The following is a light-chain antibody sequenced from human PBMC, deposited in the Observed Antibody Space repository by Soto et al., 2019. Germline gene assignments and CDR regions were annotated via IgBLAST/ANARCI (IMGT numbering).Light chain of an antibody. CDR2: WAS. CDR1: QSLLYFSNNKNY. J-gene: IGKJ5*01. V-gene: IGKV4-1*01. CDR3: QQYYSAVT. Sequence: DIVMTQSPASLAVSLGERATINCKSSQSLLYFSNNKNYLAWNQQKQGQPPKLLIYWASTREAGVPDRFSGSGSGTDFTLTISRLPAEDVAVYYCQQYYSAVTFGQGTRLEI.